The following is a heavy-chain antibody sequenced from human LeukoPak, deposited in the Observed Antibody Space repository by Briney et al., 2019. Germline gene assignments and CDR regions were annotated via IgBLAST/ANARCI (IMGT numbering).Heavy chain of an antibody. CDR1: GGSISSHY. CDR3: ARAPRYCSSTSCQPNPFDY. CDR2: IYYSGST. D-gene: IGHD2-2*01. Sequence: SETLSLTCTVSGGSISSHYWSWIRQPPGKGLEWIGYIYYSGSTNYNPSLKSRVTISVDTSKNQFSLKLSSVTAADTAVYYCARAPRYCSSTSCQPNPFDYWGQGTLVTVSS. J-gene: IGHJ4*02. V-gene: IGHV4-59*11.